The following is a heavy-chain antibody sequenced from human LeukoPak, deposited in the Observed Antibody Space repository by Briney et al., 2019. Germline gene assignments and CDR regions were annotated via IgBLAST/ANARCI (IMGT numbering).Heavy chain of an antibody. V-gene: IGHV4-39*07. CDR3: ARGGFWSGYSHWFDP. D-gene: IGHD3-3*01. CDR2: IYYSGST. Sequence: SETLPLTCTVSGGSISSSSHYWGWIRQPPGKGLEWIGSIYYSGSTYYNPSLRSRVTISVDTSKNQFSLRLNSVTAADTAVYYCARGGFWSGYSHWFDPWGQGTLVTASS. CDR1: GGSISSSSHY. J-gene: IGHJ5*02.